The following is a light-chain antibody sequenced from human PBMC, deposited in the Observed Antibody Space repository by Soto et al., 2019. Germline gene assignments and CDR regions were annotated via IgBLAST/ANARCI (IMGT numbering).Light chain of an antibody. CDR1: SSDIGGYRY. V-gene: IGLV2-14*03. J-gene: IGLJ2*01. Sequence: QSVLTQPASVSGSPGQSVTISCTGTSSDIGGYRYVSWYQQRPGKAPKLMIHDVTNRPSGVSDRFPGSKSGNTASLTISGLQAEDEADYYCTSYTSDSSVIFGGGTKVTVL. CDR2: DVT. CDR3: TSYTSDSSVI.